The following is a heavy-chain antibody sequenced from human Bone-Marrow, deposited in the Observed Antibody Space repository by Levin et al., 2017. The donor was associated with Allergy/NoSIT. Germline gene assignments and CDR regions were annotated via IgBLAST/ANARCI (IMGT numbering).Heavy chain of an antibody. Sequence: GESLKISCAASGFTFSSYAMHWVRQAPGKGLEWVAVISYDGSNKYYADSVKGRFTISRDNSKNTLYLQMNSLRAEDTAVYYCARHRPVLLWFGELLDYWGQGTLVTVSS. CDR3: ARHRPVLLWFGELLDY. V-gene: IGHV3-30-3*01. CDR2: ISYDGSNK. D-gene: IGHD3-10*01. J-gene: IGHJ4*02. CDR1: GFTFSSYA.